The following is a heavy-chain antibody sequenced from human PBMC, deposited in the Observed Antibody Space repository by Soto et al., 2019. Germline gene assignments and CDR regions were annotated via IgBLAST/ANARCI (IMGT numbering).Heavy chain of an antibody. D-gene: IGHD3-16*02. V-gene: IGHV4-59*01. CDR1: VGSISSYY. CDR3: ARGSDYVWGSYRYHYYYGMEV. CDR2: IYYSGST. J-gene: IGHJ6*01. Sequence: PSETLSLTCTFSVGSISSYYWSWIRHPPGKGLEWIGYIYYSGSTNYNPSLKSRVTISVDTSKNQFYLKLSSVTAADTAVYYCARGSDYVWGSYRYHYYYGMEVWGQGTTVSVSS.